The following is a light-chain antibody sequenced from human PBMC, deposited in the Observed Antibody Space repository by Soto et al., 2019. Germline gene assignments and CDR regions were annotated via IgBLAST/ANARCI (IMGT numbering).Light chain of an antibody. CDR3: QQYGSSPT. Sequence: EIVLTQSPGTLSLSPGERATLSCRASQSVSSSYLAWYQQKPGQAPRLLIYGASSRATGIPDRFSGSGSGTDFSVTISRLEPEDFAVYYCQQYGSSPTFGQWTKLEIK. J-gene: IGKJ2*01. V-gene: IGKV3-20*01. CDR2: GAS. CDR1: QSVSSSY.